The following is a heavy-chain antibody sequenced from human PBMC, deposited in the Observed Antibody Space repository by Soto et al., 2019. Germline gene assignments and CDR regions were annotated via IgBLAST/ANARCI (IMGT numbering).Heavy chain of an antibody. CDR3: AKDNGSGCDWLRVGDASDI. V-gene: IGHV3-30*18. CDR1: GFTFSSYG. Sequence: QVQLVESGGGVVQPGRSLRLSCAASGFTFSSYGMHWVRQAPGKGLEWVAVISYDGSNKYYADSVKGRLTISRDNSKNSLYLQMNSVRGEDTAVYSCAKDNGSGCDWLRVGDASDIWGKGTMVTVSS. D-gene: IGHD5-12*01. CDR2: ISYDGSNK. J-gene: IGHJ3*02.